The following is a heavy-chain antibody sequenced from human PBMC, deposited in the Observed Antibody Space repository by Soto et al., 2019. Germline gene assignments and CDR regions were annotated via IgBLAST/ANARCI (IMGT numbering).Heavy chain of an antibody. CDR2: IIPILGIA. J-gene: IGHJ4*02. V-gene: IGHV1-69*04. CDR3: ARTLRYFDWLPRTYYFDY. D-gene: IGHD3-9*01. CDR1: GYTFTGYA. Sequence: SVKVSCKASGYTFTGYAMHWVRQAPGQRLEWMGRIIPILGIANYAQKFQGRVTITADKSTSTAYMELSSLRSEDTAVYYCARTLRYFDWLPRTYYFDYWGQGTLVTVSS.